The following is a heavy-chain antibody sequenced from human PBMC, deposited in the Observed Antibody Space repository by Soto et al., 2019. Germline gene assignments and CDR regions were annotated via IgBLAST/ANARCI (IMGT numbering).Heavy chain of an antibody. D-gene: IGHD3-10*01. J-gene: IGHJ4*02. V-gene: IGHV1-69*01. CDR2: IIPIFGTA. CDR3: ASTLSMFRGVIIYRLEFDY. Sequence: QVQLVQSGAEVKKPGSSVKVSCKASGGTFSSYAISWVRQAPGQGLEWMGGIIPIFGTANYAQKFQGRVTITADESTSTAYMELSSLRSEDTAVYYCASTLSMFRGVIIYRLEFDYWGQGTLVTVSS. CDR1: GGTFSSYA.